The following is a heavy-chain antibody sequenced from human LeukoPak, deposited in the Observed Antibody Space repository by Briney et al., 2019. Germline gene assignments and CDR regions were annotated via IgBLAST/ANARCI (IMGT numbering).Heavy chain of an antibody. CDR3: ASGVEDGDPEEGYYGMDV. Sequence: GASVKVSCKASGYTFTGYYIHWVRQAPGQGLEWMGWINPNSGGTNYAQKFQGRVTMTRDTSISTAYMELSSLRSDDTAVYYCASGVEDGDPEEGYYGMDVWGQGTTVTVSS. J-gene: IGHJ6*02. D-gene: IGHD4-17*01. CDR1: GYTFTGYY. CDR2: INPNSGGT. V-gene: IGHV1-2*02.